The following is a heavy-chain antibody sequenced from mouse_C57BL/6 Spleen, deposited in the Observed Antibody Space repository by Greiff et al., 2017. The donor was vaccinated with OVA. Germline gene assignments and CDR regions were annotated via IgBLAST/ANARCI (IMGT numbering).Heavy chain of an antibody. D-gene: IGHD3-2*02. CDR1: GYTFTSYW. J-gene: IGHJ4*01. Sequence: QVQLQQSGTELVKPGASVKLSCKASGYTFTSYWMHWVKQRPGQGLEWIGNINPSNGGTNYNEKFKSKATLTVDKSSSTAYMQLSSLTSEDSAVYYCAGTAQAPTPYYYAMDYWGQGTSVTVSS. CDR3: AGTAQAPTPYYYAMDY. V-gene: IGHV1-53*01. CDR2: INPSNGGT.